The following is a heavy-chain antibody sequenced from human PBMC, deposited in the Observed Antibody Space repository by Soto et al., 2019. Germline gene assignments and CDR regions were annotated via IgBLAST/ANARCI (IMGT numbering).Heavy chain of an antibody. CDR2: INPNSGGT. D-gene: IGHD1-1*01. J-gene: IGHJ4*02. CDR1: GYNFTGYY. Sequence: GASVKVSCKASGYNFTGYYLHWVRQAPGQGLEWMGWINPNSGGTNYAQKFQGRVTMTRDTSISTAYMELSRLRSDDTAVYYCARGRTGTTSYFDYWGQGNLGTVSS. V-gene: IGHV1-2*02. CDR3: ARGRTGTTSYFDY.